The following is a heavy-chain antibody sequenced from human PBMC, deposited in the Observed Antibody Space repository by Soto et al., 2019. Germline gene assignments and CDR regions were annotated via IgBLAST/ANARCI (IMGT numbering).Heavy chain of an antibody. Sequence: GGSLRLSCAASGFTFSSYAMSWVRQAPGKGLEWVSAISGGGGSTYYADSVKGRFTISRDNSKNTLYLQMNSLRAEDTAVYYCAKKFPYGDYALGNYYFDYWGQGTLVTVSS. J-gene: IGHJ4*02. V-gene: IGHV3-23*01. CDR3: AKKFPYGDYALGNYYFDY. CDR1: GFTFSSYA. D-gene: IGHD4-17*01. CDR2: ISGGGGST.